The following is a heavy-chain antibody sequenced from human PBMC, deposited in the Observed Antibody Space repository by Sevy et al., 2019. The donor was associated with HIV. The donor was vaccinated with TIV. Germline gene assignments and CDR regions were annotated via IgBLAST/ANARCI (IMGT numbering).Heavy chain of an antibody. CDR3: ARRVGLDR. CDR2: IRPDGSDK. J-gene: IGHJ5*02. D-gene: IGHD1-26*01. Sequence: GGSLRLSCEASGFTFSPYWMTWVRQAPGKGLEWVANIRPDGSDKYYVDSVKGGFTISRDNAKNSLYLQMNSLRADDTAMYNYARRVGLDRWGQGALVTVSS. V-gene: IGHV3-7*01. CDR1: GFTFSPYW.